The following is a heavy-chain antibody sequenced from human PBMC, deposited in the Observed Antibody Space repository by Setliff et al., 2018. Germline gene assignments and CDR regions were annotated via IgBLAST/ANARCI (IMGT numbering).Heavy chain of an antibody. D-gene: IGHD4-4*01. CDR3: ARRGTTAFDF. CDR1: GFTFSIYS. CDR2: ISSGSISTT. V-gene: IGHV3-48*01. Sequence: PGGSLRLSCAASGFTFSIYSMNWLRQAPGKGLEWVSYISSGSISTTHYADSVRGRFTVSRDNAKNTLYLETNNLRAEDSAVYYCARRGTTAFDFWGLGTLVTVSS. J-gene: IGHJ4*02.